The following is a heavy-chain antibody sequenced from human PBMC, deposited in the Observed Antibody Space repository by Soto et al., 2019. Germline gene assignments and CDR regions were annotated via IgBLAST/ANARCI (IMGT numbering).Heavy chain of an antibody. V-gene: IGHV1-2*02. CDR3: ANTIIAAAGTPYFDY. CDR2: INPNSGGT. D-gene: IGHD6-13*01. CDR1: GYTFTGYY. Sequence: ASVKVSCKTSGYTFTGYYIHWVRQAPGQGLEWMGWINPNSGGTNYAQEFQDRVTMTGDTSITTAYMELSSLRSDDTAVYYCANTIIAAAGTPYFDYWGQGTLVTVSS. J-gene: IGHJ4*02.